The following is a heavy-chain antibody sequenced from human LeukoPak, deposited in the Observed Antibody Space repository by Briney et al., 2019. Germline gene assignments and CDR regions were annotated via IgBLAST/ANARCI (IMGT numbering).Heavy chain of an antibody. V-gene: IGHV3-21*01. Sequence: GGSLRLSCAASGFTFSSYSMNWVRQAPGKGVEWVSSISSSSSYIYYADSVKGRFTISRDNAKNSLYLQMNSLRAEDTAVYYCARDLAQLVDTAMARFGYWGQGTLVTVSS. CDR1: GFTFSSYS. J-gene: IGHJ4*02. D-gene: IGHD5-18*01. CDR2: ISSSSSYI. CDR3: ARDLAQLVDTAMARFGY.